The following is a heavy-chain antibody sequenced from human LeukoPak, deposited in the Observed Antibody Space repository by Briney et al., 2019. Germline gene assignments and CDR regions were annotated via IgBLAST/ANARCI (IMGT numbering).Heavy chain of an antibody. D-gene: IGHD6-6*01. J-gene: IGHJ4*02. CDR1: GYSISSGYY. V-gene: IGHV4-38-2*02. CDR3: ARGWAARD. CDR2: IYHSGST. Sequence: SETLSLTCTVSGYSISSGYYWGWIRQPPGKGLEWIGSIYHSGSTYYNPSLKSRVTISVDSSKNQFSLKLSSVTAADTAVYYCARGWAARDWGQGTLVTVSS.